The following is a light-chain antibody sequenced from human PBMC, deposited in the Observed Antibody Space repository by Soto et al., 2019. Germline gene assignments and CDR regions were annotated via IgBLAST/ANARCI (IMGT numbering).Light chain of an antibody. CDR1: SSDVGSYNL. Sequence: QSVLTQPASVSGSPGQSITISCTGTSSDVGSYNLVSWYQQHPGKAPKLMISEDSKRPSGVSNRFSGSKSGNTASLTVSGLQAEDEADYYCSSYAGSSNVFGTGTKVTVL. CDR3: SSYAGSSNV. V-gene: IGLV2-14*02. J-gene: IGLJ1*01. CDR2: EDS.